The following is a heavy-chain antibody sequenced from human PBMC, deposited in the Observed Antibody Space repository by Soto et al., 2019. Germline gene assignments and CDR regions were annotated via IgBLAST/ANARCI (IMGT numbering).Heavy chain of an antibody. CDR2: MYYSGSS. CDR1: GGSISSRTFW. J-gene: IGHJ4*02. CDR3: ARHPRDDYNYGGSGIFDY. D-gene: IGHD4-4*01. Sequence: QLQLQESGPGLVKPSETLSLTCSVSGGSISSRTFWWAWIRQPPGKGLEWIGDMYYSGSSYSSPSLTSRVTLSVDTSKNQLSLKLNSVTAADTAVYSCARHPRDDYNYGGSGIFDYWGQGTLVTVSS. V-gene: IGHV4-39*01.